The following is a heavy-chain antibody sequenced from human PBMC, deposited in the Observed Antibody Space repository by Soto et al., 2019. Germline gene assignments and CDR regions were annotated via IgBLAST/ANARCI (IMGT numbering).Heavy chain of an antibody. V-gene: IGHV3-33*01. D-gene: IGHD2-15*01. CDR1: GFTFSSYG. Sequence: QVQLVESEGGVVQPGRSLRLSCAASGFTFSSYGMHWVRQAPGKGLEWVAVIWYDGSNKYYADSVKGRFTISRDNSKNTLYLQMNSLRAEDTAVYYCASEYCSGGSCYYYGMDVWGQGTTVTVSS. J-gene: IGHJ6*02. CDR2: IWYDGSNK. CDR3: ASEYCSGGSCYYYGMDV.